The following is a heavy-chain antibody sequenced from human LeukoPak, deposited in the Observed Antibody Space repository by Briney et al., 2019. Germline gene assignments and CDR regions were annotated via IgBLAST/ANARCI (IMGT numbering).Heavy chain of an antibody. CDR1: GFTLSSYA. D-gene: IGHD2-15*01. CDR2: ISGSGGST. CDR3: AKGLLADLLHWFDP. V-gene: IGHV3-23*01. Sequence: PGGSLRLSCAASGFTLSSYAMSWVRQPPGKGLEWVSAISGSGGSTYYADSVKGRFTISRDNSKNTLYLQMNSLRAEDTAVYYCAKGLLADLLHWFDPWGQGTLVTVSS. J-gene: IGHJ5*02.